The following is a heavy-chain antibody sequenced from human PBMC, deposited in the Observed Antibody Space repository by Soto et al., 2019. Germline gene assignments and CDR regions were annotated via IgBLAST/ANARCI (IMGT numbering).Heavy chain of an antibody. V-gene: IGHV1-24*01. CDR1: GYTLTELS. CDR2: FDPEDGET. CDR3: ATAAGYDYVWGSYRIPYYFDY. J-gene: IGHJ4*02. Sequence: ASVKVSCKVSGYTLTELSMHWVRQAPGKGLEWMGGFDPEDGETIYAQKFQGRVTMTEDTSTDTAYMELSSLRSEDTAVYYCATAAGYDYVWGSYRIPYYFDYWGQGTLVTV. D-gene: IGHD3-16*02.